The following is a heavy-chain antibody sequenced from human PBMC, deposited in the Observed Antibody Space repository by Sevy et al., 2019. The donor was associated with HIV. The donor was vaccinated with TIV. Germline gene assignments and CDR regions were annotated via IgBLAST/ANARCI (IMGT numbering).Heavy chain of an antibody. V-gene: IGHV2-5*02. Sequence: SGPTLVNPTQTLTLTCTFSGFSLSTSGVGVGWIRQPPGKALEWLALIYWDDNKRYSPSLRSRFTITKDTPKNQVVLKMTNMDPVDTATYYCAHSLYGDYIGGYFDYWGQGTLVTVSS. CDR3: AHSLYGDYIGGYFDY. CDR2: IYWDDNK. D-gene: IGHD4-17*01. CDR1: GFSLSTSGVG. J-gene: IGHJ4*02.